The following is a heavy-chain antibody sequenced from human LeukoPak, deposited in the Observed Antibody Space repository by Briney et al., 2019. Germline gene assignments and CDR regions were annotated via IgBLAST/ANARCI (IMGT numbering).Heavy chain of an antibody. CDR3: ARHSNPRFLEWLTGIDI. D-gene: IGHD3-3*01. J-gene: IGHJ3*02. CDR2: IYYSGST. Sequence: ASETLSLTCTVSGGSISSSSYYWGWIRQPPGKGLEWIGSIYYSGSTYYNPSLKSRVTISVDTSKNQFSLKLSSVTAADTAVYYCARHSNPRFLEWLTGIDIWGQGTMVTVSS. V-gene: IGHV4-39*01. CDR1: GGSISSSSYY.